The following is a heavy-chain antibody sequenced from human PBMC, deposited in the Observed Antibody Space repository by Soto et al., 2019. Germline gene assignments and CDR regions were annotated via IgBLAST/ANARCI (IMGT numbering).Heavy chain of an antibody. CDR1: GGSFSGYI. CDR2: INHSGSA. V-gene: IGHV4-34*01. Sequence: SETLSLTCDVYGGSFSGYIWTGIRQTPGKGLQWIGQINHSGSANYNPSLKSRVTISVHTSNSQFSLELSSVTAADTAVYYCARVRDGYYYYGMAVWGQGTTVTVSS. J-gene: IGHJ6*02. CDR3: ARVRDGYYYYGMAV.